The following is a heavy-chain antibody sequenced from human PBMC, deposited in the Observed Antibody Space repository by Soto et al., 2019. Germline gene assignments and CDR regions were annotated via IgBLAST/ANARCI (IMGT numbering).Heavy chain of an antibody. J-gene: IGHJ3*02. D-gene: IGHD3-16*02. CDR3: ARFIRRPAFDI. V-gene: IGHV4-30-4*01. CDR1: GGSISSDDYY. Sequence: QVQLQESGPGMVKPSQTLSLTCTVSGGSISSDDYYWSWIRQPPGKGLECIGYIYYSGSTYYNPSLKSRVTISVDTSKNQFSLKLRSVTAADTAVYYCARFIRRPAFDIWGQGTMVTVSS. CDR2: IYYSGST.